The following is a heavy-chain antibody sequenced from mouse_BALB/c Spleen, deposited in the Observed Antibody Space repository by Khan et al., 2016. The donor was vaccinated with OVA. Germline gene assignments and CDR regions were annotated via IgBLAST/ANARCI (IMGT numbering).Heavy chain of an antibody. CDR1: GYTFTNYW. CDR2: VYPSDSYT. CDR3: TRDGGDGSSFAY. D-gene: IGHD2-3*01. Sequence: QVQLQQSGAELVRPGASVKLSCKASGYTFTNYWINWVKQRPGQGLEWIGNVYPSDSYTNYNQKFKDKATLTVDKSSRTAYMQRSSPTSDDSAVYYCTRDGGDGSSFAYWGQGTLVTVSA. J-gene: IGHJ3*01. V-gene: IGHV1-69*02.